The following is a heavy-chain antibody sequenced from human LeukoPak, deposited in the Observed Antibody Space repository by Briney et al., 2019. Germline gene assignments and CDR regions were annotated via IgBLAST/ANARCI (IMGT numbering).Heavy chain of an antibody. CDR1: GYTLTELS. CDR3: ARDSKQYYDFWSGYYRFDP. Sequence: ASVKVSCKVSGYTLTELSMHWVRQAPGKGREWMGGFGPEDGETIYAQKFQGRVTMTEDTSTDTAYMELSSLRSEDTAVYYCARDSKQYYDFWSGYYRFDPWGQGTLVTVSS. V-gene: IGHV1-24*01. D-gene: IGHD3-3*01. J-gene: IGHJ5*02. CDR2: FGPEDGET.